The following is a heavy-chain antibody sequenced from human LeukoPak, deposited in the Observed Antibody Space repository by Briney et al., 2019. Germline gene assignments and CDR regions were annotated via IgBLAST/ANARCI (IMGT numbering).Heavy chain of an antibody. CDR1: GGSISSGGYY. Sequence: PSQTLSLTCTVSGGSISSGGYYWSWIRQHPGKGLEWIGYIYYSGSTYYNPSLKSRVTISVDTSKNQFSLKLSSVAAADTAVYYCARDRTGYSSGWPRSFSQYYYYMDVWGKGTTVTVSS. V-gene: IGHV4-31*03. CDR3: ARDRTGYSSGWPRSFSQYYYYMDV. J-gene: IGHJ6*03. CDR2: IYYSGST. D-gene: IGHD6-19*01.